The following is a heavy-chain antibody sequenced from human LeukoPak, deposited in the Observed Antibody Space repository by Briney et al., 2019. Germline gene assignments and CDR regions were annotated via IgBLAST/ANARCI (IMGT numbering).Heavy chain of an antibody. CDR2: ISGSGGSP. CDR3: AKDFLLAASGWYRDTGDY. Sequence: GGSLRLSCAASGFTFSSYAMSWVRQAPGKGLEWVSVISGSGGSPYYADPVKGRFTISRDNSKNTLYLQMNSLRAEDTAVYYCAKDFLLAASGWYRDTGDYWGQGTLVTVSS. CDR1: GFTFSSYA. D-gene: IGHD6-19*01. V-gene: IGHV3-23*01. J-gene: IGHJ4*02.